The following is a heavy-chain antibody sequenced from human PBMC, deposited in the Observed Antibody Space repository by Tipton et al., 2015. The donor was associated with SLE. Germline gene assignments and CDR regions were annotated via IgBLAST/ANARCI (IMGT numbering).Heavy chain of an antibody. V-gene: IGHV4-59*01. D-gene: IGHD2-2*01. J-gene: IGHJ6*03. CDR2: IYYSGNT. Sequence: TLSLTCAVSGGSISDYYWSWIRQPPGKGLEWIGYIYYSGNTNYNPSLKSRVTISVDTSTNQFSLKLSSVTAADTAVYYCARAMVVVPGHYYMDVWGKGTTVTISS. CDR3: ARAMVVVPGHYYMDV. CDR1: GGSISDYY.